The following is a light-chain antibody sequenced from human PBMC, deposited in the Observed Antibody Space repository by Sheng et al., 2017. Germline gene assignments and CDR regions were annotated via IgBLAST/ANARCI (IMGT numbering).Light chain of an antibody. V-gene: IGLV2-14*03. Sequence: QSALAQPASVSGSPGQSITISCTGTNTDVGGYNYVSWYQQHPGKAPKVMIYDVTNRPSGVSDRFSGSKSGNTASLTISGLQAEDEAVYYCSSYTTFSTYVFGTGTKVTVL. CDR1: NTDVGGYNY. CDR3: SSYTTFSTYV. CDR2: DVT. J-gene: IGLJ1*01.